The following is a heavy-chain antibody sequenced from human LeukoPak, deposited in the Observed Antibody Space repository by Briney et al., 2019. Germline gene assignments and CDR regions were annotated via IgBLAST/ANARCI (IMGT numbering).Heavy chain of an antibody. J-gene: IGHJ6*03. V-gene: IGHV4-59*01. CDR3: ARTTEGYCSSASCFGFSYSYYMDV. Sequence: SETLSLTCTVSGGSISSYYWSWIRQPPGKGLEWIGYIYYSGGTNYNPPLKSRVTISVDTSKNQFSLKLSSVIAADTAVYYCARTTEGYCSSASCFGFSYSYYMDVWGKGTTVTISS. CDR1: GGSISSYY. CDR2: IYYSGGT. D-gene: IGHD2-2*01.